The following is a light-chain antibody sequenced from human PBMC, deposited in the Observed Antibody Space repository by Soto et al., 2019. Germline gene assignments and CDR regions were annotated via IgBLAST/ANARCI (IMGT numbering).Light chain of an antibody. CDR1: HDVSGN. Sequence: IQMTQYPSSLSASVGDRVTIACQSSHDVSGNLNWFQEKPWEAPKILIYDASNLERRVPSRFSGSGSGTDFTLTISSLQPEDVATYYCQQYSSMLSFGGGTEVDLK. V-gene: IGKV1-33*01. CDR3: QQYSSMLS. CDR2: DAS. J-gene: IGKJ4*01.